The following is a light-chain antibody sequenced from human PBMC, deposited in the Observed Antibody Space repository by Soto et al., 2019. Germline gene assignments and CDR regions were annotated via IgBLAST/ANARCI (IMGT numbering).Light chain of an antibody. CDR2: DAS. Sequence: EIVLILSLATLSLYTGERATLTCRPSQSVSSYLAWYQQKPGQAPRLLIYDASNRATGIPARFSGSGSETDFTLTIISLEPDDFAVYYCQQRNNWPFGPGTKVDI. CDR1: QSVSSY. J-gene: IGKJ3*01. CDR3: QQRNNWP. V-gene: IGKV3-11*01.